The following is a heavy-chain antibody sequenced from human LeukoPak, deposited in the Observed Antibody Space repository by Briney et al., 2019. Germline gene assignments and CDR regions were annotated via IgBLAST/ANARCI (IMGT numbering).Heavy chain of an antibody. Sequence: SETLSLTCSVSGVSVGSAGYYWTWIRQPPGKGLEWIGYMYYSGNSNYNPFLKSRVTMSLDPSKNRFSLKLSSVTAADTALYYCERSQPKGGSTRYYFPSGAQGPLAPV. CDR2: MYYSGNS. J-gene: IGHJ4*02. CDR1: GVSVGSAGYY. CDR3: ERSQPKGGSTRYYFPS. V-gene: IGHV4-61*08. D-gene: IGHD3-10*01.